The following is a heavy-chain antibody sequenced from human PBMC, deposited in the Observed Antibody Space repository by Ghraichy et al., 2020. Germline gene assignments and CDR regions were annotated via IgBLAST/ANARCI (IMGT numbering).Heavy chain of an antibody. V-gene: IGHV4-31*03. J-gene: IGHJ3*02. D-gene: IGHD3-3*01. Sequence: SQTLSLTCTVSGGSISSGGYYWSWIRQHPGKGLEWIGYIYYSGSTYYNPSLKSRVTISVDTSKNQFSLKLSSVTAADTAVYYCARGDFDFWSGYYAEGAAAFDIWGQGTMVTVAS. CDR1: GGSISSGGYY. CDR3: ARGDFDFWSGYYAEGAAAFDI. CDR2: IYYSGST.